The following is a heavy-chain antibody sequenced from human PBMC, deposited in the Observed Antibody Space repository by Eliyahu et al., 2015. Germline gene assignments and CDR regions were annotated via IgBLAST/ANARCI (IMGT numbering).Heavy chain of an antibody. CDR3: AKEIWGHSFPDS. Sequence: QLQLQESGPGLVKPSATLSXACRVSGGXLNSGPYSXGWIRQPPGKGXEWIGXIRFDGNTFYYPXLKXRVTISLDTSKNQFSLKLSSVTAADTAVYYCAKEIWGHSFPDSWGQGTLVIVSS. D-gene: IGHD3-16*01. V-gene: IGHV4-39*07. CDR1: GGXLNSGPYS. J-gene: IGHJ5*01. CDR2: IRFDGNT.